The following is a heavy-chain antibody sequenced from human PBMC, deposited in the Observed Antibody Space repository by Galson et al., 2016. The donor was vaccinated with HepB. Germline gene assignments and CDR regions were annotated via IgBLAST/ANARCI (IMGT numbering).Heavy chain of an antibody. V-gene: IGHV4-31*03. D-gene: IGHD2-2*01. Sequence: TLSLTCTVSGAPLSSGGYYWTWIRQHPGKGLEWIRYIYYSGSTYYNPSLKSRLMISIDTSKNQFSLTLKSVTAADTAVYYCARGRRVVVPETIRLGWFDPWGQGVLVTVSS. CDR1: GAPLSSGGYY. J-gene: IGHJ5*02. CDR2: IYYSGST. CDR3: ARGRRVVVPETIRLGWFDP.